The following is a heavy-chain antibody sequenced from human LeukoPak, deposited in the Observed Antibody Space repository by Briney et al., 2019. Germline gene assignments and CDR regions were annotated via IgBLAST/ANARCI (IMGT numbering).Heavy chain of an antibody. D-gene: IGHD6-19*01. CDR1: GFTFSSYW. CDR3: ARVLRGIAVAGTYDAFNY. Sequence: GGSLRLSCAASGFTFSSYWMSWVRQAPGKGLEWVANIKQDGSEKYYVDSVKGRFTISRDNAKNSLYLQMNSLSAEDTAVYYCARVLRGIAVAGTYDAFNYWGQGTLVTVSS. J-gene: IGHJ4*02. V-gene: IGHV3-7*01. CDR2: IKQDGSEK.